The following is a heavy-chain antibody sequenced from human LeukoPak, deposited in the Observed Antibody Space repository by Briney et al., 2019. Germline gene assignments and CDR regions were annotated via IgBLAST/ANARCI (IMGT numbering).Heavy chain of an antibody. Sequence: GGSLRLSCAASGFTFSSYAMSWVRQAPGKGLEWVSAISGSGGSTYYADSVKGRFTISRDNSKNTLYLQMNSLRAEDTAVYYCAKDFIVGATWHDAFDIWGQGTMVTVSS. CDR3: AKDFIVGATWHDAFDI. CDR1: GFTFSSYA. J-gene: IGHJ3*02. CDR2: ISGSGGST. V-gene: IGHV3-23*01. D-gene: IGHD1-26*01.